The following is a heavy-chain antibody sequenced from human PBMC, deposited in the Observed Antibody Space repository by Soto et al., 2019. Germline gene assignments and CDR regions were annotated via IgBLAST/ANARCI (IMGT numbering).Heavy chain of an antibody. Sequence: SETLSLTCTVSGGSISSYYWSWIRQPPGKGLEWIGYIYYSGSTNYNPSLKSRVTISVDTSKNQFSLKLSSVTAADTAVYYCARGKYDAFDIWGQGTMVTVSS. CDR2: IYYSGST. V-gene: IGHV4-59*01. J-gene: IGHJ3*02. CDR1: GGSISSYY. CDR3: ARGKYDAFDI.